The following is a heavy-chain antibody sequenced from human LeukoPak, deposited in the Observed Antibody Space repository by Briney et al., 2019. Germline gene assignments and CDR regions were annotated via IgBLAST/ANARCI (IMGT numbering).Heavy chain of an antibody. J-gene: IGHJ4*02. CDR1: GYTFTTYS. CDR3: AREGSSGYYYFDY. V-gene: IGHV1-46*01. Sequence: ASVKVSCKASGYTFTTYSMHWVRQAPGQGLEWMGIINPHGGGTSYAQKFQGRVTMTRDTSTSTVYMELYRLRSEDTAVYHCAREGSSGYYYFDYWGQGTLVTVSS. D-gene: IGHD3-22*01. CDR2: INPHGGGT.